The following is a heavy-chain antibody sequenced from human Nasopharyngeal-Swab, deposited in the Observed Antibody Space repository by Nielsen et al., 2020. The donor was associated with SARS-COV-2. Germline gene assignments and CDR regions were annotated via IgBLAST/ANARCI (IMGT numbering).Heavy chain of an antibody. CDR2: IRSKANSYAK. J-gene: IGHJ6*02. V-gene: IGHV3-73*01. Sequence: GESLKISCAASGFTFSGSAMHWVRQASGKGLEWVGRIRSKANSYAKAYAASVKGRFTISRDDSKNTAYLQMNSLKTEDTAVYYCTRQGSGYYYYYYGMDVWGQGTTVTVSS. CDR3: TRQGSGYYYYYYGMDV. D-gene: IGHD3-22*01. CDR1: GFTFSGSA.